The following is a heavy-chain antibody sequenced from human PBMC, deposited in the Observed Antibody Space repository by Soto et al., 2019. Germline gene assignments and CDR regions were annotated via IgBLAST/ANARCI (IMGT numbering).Heavy chain of an antibody. Sequence: QVQLVQSGAEVKKPGSSVKVSCKASGGAFSSYAISWVRQAPGQGLEWMGGIIPIFGTANYAQKFQGRVTITADESTSTAYMELSSLRSEDTAVYYCARGAYGDYYYGMDVWGQGTTVTVSS. J-gene: IGHJ6*02. D-gene: IGHD4-17*01. CDR3: ARGAYGDYYYGMDV. CDR2: IIPIFGTA. V-gene: IGHV1-69*01. CDR1: GGAFSSYA.